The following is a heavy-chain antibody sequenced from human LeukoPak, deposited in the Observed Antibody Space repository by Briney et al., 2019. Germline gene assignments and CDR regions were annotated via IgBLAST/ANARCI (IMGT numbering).Heavy chain of an antibody. CDR3: AKGARITIFGVVIIPAYFDY. J-gene: IGHJ4*02. D-gene: IGHD3-3*01. V-gene: IGHV3-23*01. CDR1: GFSFNTYA. Sequence: GGSLRLSCTASGFSFNTYALTWVRQAPGKGLEWVSAISGSGGSTYYADSVKGRFTISRDNSKNTLYLQMNSLRAEDTAVYYCAKGARITIFGVVIIPAYFDYWGQGTLVTVSS. CDR2: ISGSGGST.